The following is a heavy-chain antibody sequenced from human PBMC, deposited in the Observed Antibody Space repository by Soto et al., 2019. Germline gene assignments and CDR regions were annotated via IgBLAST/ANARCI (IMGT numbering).Heavy chain of an antibody. Sequence: SETLSLTCAVYGGSFSGYYWSWIRQHPGKGLEWIGYIYYSGSTYYNPSLKSRVTISVDTSKNQFSLKLSSVTAADTAVYYCARDRVTTHYYYYGMDVWGQGTTVTVSS. V-gene: IGHV4-31*11. J-gene: IGHJ6*02. CDR2: IYYSGST. D-gene: IGHD4-17*01. CDR3: ARDRVTTHYYYYGMDV. CDR1: GGSFSGYY.